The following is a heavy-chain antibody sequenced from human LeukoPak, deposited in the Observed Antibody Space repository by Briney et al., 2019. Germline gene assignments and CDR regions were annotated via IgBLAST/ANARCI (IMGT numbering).Heavy chain of an antibody. V-gene: IGHV7-4-1*02. CDR1: GYTFSEYA. Sequence: GASVKVSRKASGYTFSEYAMNWVRQAPGQGLEWMGWINTNTGNPTYAQGFTGRFVFSLDTSVSTAYLQISSLKAEDTAVYHCARGAHDYGDLTDYWGQGTLVTVSS. J-gene: IGHJ4*02. CDR3: ARGAHDYGDLTDY. CDR2: INTNTGNP. D-gene: IGHD4-17*01.